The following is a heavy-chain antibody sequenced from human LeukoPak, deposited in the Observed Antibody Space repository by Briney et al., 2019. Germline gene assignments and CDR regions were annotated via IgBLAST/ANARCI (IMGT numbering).Heavy chain of an antibody. V-gene: IGHV3-9*03. D-gene: IGHD6-19*01. CDR3: AKDGVRLWQWLVPSAFDI. Sequence: GGSLRLSCAASRFTFSSYAMSWVRQAPGKGLEWVSGISWNSGSIGYADSVKGRFTISRDNAKNSLYLQMNSLRAEDMALYYCAKDGVRLWQWLVPSAFDIWGQGTMVTVSS. CDR1: RFTFSSYA. J-gene: IGHJ3*02. CDR2: ISWNSGSI.